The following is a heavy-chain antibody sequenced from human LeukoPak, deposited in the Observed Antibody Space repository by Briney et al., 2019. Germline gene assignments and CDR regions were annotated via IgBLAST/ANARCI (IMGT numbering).Heavy chain of an antibody. CDR2: ISSSSSYI. CDR3: ARYRGEVGATLAFDI. CDR1: GFTFSSYS. V-gene: IGHV3-21*01. J-gene: IGHJ3*02. Sequence: GGSLRLSCAASGFTFSSYSMNWVRQAPGKGLEWVSSISSSSSYIYYADSVKGRFTISRDNAKNSLYLQMNSLRAEDTAVYYCARYRGEVGATLAFDIWGQGTMVTVSS. D-gene: IGHD1-26*01.